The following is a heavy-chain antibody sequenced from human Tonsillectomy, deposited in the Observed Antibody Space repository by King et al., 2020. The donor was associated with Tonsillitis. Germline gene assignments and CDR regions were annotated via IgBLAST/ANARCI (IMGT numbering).Heavy chain of an antibody. J-gene: IGHJ4*02. D-gene: IGHD6-19*01. Sequence: VQLVESGGGLVQPGGSLRLSCAASGFTFSSSSMNWVRQAPGEGLAWVANINPAGSEKNYVDSVKGRFTNTRDNATNSLYLQMNSLRAADTAVFYCVRRGGSGWPFGSWGQGTLVTVSS. V-gene: IGHV3-7*01. CDR2: INPAGSEK. CDR1: GFTFSSSS. CDR3: VRRGGSGWPFGS.